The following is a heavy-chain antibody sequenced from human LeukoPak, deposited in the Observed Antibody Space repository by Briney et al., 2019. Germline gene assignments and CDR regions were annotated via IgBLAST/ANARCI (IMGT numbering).Heavy chain of an antibody. J-gene: IGHJ4*02. V-gene: IGHV3-21*01. CDR1: GFTFSSYS. D-gene: IGHD1-1*01. CDR3: ARAPGGVSTYFDY. CDR2: ISSSSTYI. Sequence: GGSLRLSCAASGFTFSSYSMNWVRQAPGKGLEWVSSISSSSTYIYYTDSVKGRFTISRDNAKNSLYLQMNSLTADDTAVYYCARAPGGVSTYFDYWGQGTLVTVSS.